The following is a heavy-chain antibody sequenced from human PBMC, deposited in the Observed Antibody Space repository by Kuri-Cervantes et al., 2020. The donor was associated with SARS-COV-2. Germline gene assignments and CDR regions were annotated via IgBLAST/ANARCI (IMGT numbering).Heavy chain of an antibody. D-gene: IGHD1-1*01. CDR2: INPDGSYT. CDR1: GFTFSGHW. CDR3: LSDGAHWNFDS. J-gene: IGHJ4*02. Sequence: GESLKISCAASGFTFSGHWIHWVRQAPGKGLVRVSRINPDGSYTNNADSVKGRFTLSRDNAKNMLFLQIISLRAEDTAVYYCLSDGAHWNFDSWGQGTLVTVSS. V-gene: IGHV3-74*01.